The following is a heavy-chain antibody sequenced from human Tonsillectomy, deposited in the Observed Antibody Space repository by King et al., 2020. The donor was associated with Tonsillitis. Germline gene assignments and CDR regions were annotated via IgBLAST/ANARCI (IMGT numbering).Heavy chain of an antibody. CDR2: IYHSGST. Sequence: QLQESGSGLVKPSQTLSLTCAVSGGSISSGGYSWSWIRQPPGKGLEWIGYIYHSGSTYYNPSLKSRVTISVDRSKNQFSLKLSSVTAADTAVYYCARAQDYDSSGYWYYFDYWGQGTLVTVSS. D-gene: IGHD3-22*01. J-gene: IGHJ4*02. V-gene: IGHV4-30-2*01. CDR1: GGSISSGGYS. CDR3: ARAQDYDSSGYWYYFDY.